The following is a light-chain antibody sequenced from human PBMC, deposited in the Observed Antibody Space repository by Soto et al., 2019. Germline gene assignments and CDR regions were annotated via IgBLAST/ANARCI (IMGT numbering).Light chain of an antibody. CDR2: SNT. V-gene: IGLV1-44*01. CDR1: RSNIGTYL. Sequence: QSVLTQPPSASGTPGQRVTISCSGSRSNIGTYLVSWYHQLPGTAPKLLIYSNTQRPSGVPDRFSGSKSGTSASLAISGLQSEDEGGYYCATYDDSLRGVFGGGTKLTVL. CDR3: ATYDDSLRGV. J-gene: IGLJ2*01.